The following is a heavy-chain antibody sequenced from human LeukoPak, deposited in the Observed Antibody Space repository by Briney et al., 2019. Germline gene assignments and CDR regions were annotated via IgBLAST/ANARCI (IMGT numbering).Heavy chain of an antibody. Sequence: GGSLRLSCAASGFTFSSYAMSWVRQAPGKGLEWVSAISGSGGSTYYADSVKGRFTISRDNSKNTLYLQMNSLRAEATAVYYCAQSGLTIFAVLILRVGYYFDYWGQGTLVTVSS. CDR1: GFTFSSYA. CDR3: AQSGLTIFAVLILRVGYYFDY. CDR2: ISGSGGST. J-gene: IGHJ4*02. D-gene: IGHD3-3*01. V-gene: IGHV3-23*01.